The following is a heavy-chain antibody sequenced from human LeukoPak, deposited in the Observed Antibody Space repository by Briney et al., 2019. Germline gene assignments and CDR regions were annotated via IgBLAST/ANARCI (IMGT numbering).Heavy chain of an antibody. V-gene: IGHV4-59*11. Sequence: TETLSLTCTVSGRSISSQYWRWIRQPPGNGLEWIGYIYYRGSTNNHPSLKSRVTISVDTSKNQLSLKLSSVTAADTAVYYCARTPPSGYCSSTSCYTDYYFDYWGQGTLVTVSS. D-gene: IGHD2-2*02. J-gene: IGHJ4*02. CDR2: IYYRGST. CDR3: ARTPPSGYCSSTSCYTDYYFDY. CDR1: GRSISSQY.